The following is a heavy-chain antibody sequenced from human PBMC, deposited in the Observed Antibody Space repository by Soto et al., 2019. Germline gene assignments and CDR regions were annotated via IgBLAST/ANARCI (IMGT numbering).Heavy chain of an antibody. CDR1: GFTFDDYV. CDR2: FSWNSGNI. Sequence: EVQLVESGGGLVQPGRSLRLSCVASGFTFDDYVMHWVRQAPGKGLEWVSGFSWNSGNIGYADSVKGRFTISRDNAKNSMYLQMDSLRAEDTALYYCAKDHCSSTSCYFDNWGQGTLVTVSS. D-gene: IGHD2-2*01. J-gene: IGHJ4*02. CDR3: AKDHCSSTSCYFDN. V-gene: IGHV3-9*01.